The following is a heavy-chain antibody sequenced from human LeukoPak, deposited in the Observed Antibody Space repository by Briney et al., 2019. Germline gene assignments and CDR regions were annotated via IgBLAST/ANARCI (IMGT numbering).Heavy chain of an antibody. D-gene: IGHD3-10*01. CDR3: ARAPYYYGSGSYLGFDY. Sequence: PSETLSLTCTVSGGSISSYYWSWIRQPPGKGLEWIGYIYYSGSTNHNPSLKSRVTISVDTSKNQFSLKLSSVTAAGTAVYYCARAPYYYGSGSYLGFDYWGQGTLVTVSS. CDR2: IYYSGST. J-gene: IGHJ4*02. V-gene: IGHV4-59*01. CDR1: GGSISSYY.